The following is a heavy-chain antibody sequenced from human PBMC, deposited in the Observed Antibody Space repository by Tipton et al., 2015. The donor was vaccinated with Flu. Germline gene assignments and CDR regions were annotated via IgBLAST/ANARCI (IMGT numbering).Heavy chain of an antibody. CDR2: ISAYTGNT. D-gene: IGHD2-2*01. Sequence: QSGPEVKKPGASVKVSCKASGYTFNTYGISWVRQAPGQGLEWMGWISAYTGNTNYAKHFQGRVTLSTDTSTGTAYMELRSLRSDDMAVYYCVRDMPQGVVVIPPAMRFDLWGQGTLVTVSS. V-gene: IGHV1-18*03. CDR1: GYTFNTYG. CDR3: VRDMPQGVVVIPPAMRFDL. J-gene: IGHJ4*02.